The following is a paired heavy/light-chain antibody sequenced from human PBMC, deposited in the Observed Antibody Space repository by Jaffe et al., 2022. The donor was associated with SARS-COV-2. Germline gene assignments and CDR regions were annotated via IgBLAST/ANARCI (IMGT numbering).Light chain of an antibody. V-gene: IGKV1-39*01. CDR3: QQSYSTPYT. CDR2: AAS. J-gene: IGKJ2*01. CDR1: QSISSY. Sequence: DIQMTQSPSSLSASVGDRVTITCRASQSISSYLNWYQQTPGKAPKLLIYAASSLQSGVTSRFSGSGSGTDFTLTISSLQPEDLATYYCQQSYSTPYTFGQGTKLEIK.
Heavy chain of an antibody. CDR3: ATVAALRRVYYYGLDV. Sequence: QVQLVQSGAEVKKPGASVKVSCKVSGYTLTELSMHWVRQAPGEGLEWMGGFDPEDGETIYAQKFQGRITMTEDTSTDTAYMQLSSLRSEDTAVYYCATVAALRRVYYYGLDVWGQGTTVTVSS. J-gene: IGHJ6*02. CDR1: GYTLTELS. CDR2: FDPEDGET. D-gene: IGHD5-12*01. V-gene: IGHV1-24*01.